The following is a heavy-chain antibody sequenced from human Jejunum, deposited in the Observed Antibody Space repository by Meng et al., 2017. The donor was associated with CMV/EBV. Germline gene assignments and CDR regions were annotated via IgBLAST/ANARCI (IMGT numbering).Heavy chain of an antibody. CDR1: GFTFSSYE. CDR2: ISSGSAII. D-gene: IGHD3-10*01. J-gene: IGHJ4*02. CDR3: ARAGWAVIGY. V-gene: IGHV3-48*03. Sequence: SCEASGFTFSSYEVTWVRQAPGKGLGWVSYISSGSAIIYYADSVKGRFTISRDNAKSSLYLQMNSLRAEDTALYYCARAGWAVIGYWGQGTVVTVSS.